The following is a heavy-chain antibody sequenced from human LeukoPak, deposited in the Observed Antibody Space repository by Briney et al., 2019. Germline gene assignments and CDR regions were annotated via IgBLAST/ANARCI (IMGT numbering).Heavy chain of an antibody. V-gene: IGHV1-69*04. CDR1: GGTFSSYA. Sequence: SVKVSCKASGGTFSSYAISWVRQAPGQGLEWMGRIILILGIANYAQKFQGRVTITADKSTSTAYMELSSLRSEDTAVYYCARVRVCSGGSCYGPDNWFDPWGQGTLVTVSS. J-gene: IGHJ5*02. CDR2: IILILGIA. CDR3: ARVRVCSGGSCYGPDNWFDP. D-gene: IGHD2-15*01.